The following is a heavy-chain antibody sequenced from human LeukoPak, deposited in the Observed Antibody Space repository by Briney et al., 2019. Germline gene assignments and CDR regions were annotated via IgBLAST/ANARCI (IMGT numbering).Heavy chain of an antibody. CDR2: MNPNSGNT. CDR3: ARGVSSLWFGGKLTRNNWFDP. CDR1: GYTFTSYD. J-gene: IGHJ5*02. V-gene: IGHV1-8*01. D-gene: IGHD3-10*01. Sequence: GASVKVSCKASGYTFTSYDINWVRQATGQGLEWMGWMNPNSGNTGYAQKFQGRVTMTRNTSISTAYMELSSLRSADTAVYYCARGVSSLWFGGKLTRNNWFDPWGQGTLVTVSS.